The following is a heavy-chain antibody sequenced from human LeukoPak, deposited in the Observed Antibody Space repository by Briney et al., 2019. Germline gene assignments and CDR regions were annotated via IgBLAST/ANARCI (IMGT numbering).Heavy chain of an antibody. CDR3: ARSGWQTRDFDY. Sequence: ASVKVSCKASGDTFSSYTITWVRQAPGQGLEWMGGIIPIFDTANYAQKFQGRVTITADDSTSTAYMERSSLTSEDTAVYYCARSGWQTRDFDYWGQGTLVTVSS. CDR2: IIPIFDTA. D-gene: IGHD6-19*01. J-gene: IGHJ4*02. CDR1: GDTFSSYT. V-gene: IGHV1-69*13.